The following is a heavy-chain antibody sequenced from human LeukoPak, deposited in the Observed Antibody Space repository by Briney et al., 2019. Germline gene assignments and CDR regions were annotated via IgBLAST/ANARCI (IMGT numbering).Heavy chain of an antibody. V-gene: IGHV1-24*01. CDR1: GYTLTELS. Sequence: SVKVSCKVSGYTLTELSMHWVRQAPGKGLEWMGGFDPEDGETIYAQKFQGRVTMTEDTSTDTAYMELSSLRSEDTAVYYCATDTRYYDSSGYYRLFAFDIWGQGTMVTVSS. J-gene: IGHJ3*02. CDR2: FDPEDGET. D-gene: IGHD3-22*01. CDR3: ATDTRYYDSSGYYRLFAFDI.